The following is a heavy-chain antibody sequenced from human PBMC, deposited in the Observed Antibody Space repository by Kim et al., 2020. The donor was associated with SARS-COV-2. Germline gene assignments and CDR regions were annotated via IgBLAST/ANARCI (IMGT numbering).Heavy chain of an antibody. J-gene: IGHJ2*01. CDR1: GYTLTELS. D-gene: IGHD2-8*01. V-gene: IGHV1-24*01. CDR2: FDPEDGET. CDR3: ATLTVLMVYDRYWYFDL. Sequence: ASVKVSCKVSGYTLTELSMHWVRQAPGKGLEWMGGFDPEDGETIYAQKFQGRVTMTEDTSTDTAYMELSSLRSEDTAVYYCATLTVLMVYDRYWYFDLWGRGTLVTVSS.